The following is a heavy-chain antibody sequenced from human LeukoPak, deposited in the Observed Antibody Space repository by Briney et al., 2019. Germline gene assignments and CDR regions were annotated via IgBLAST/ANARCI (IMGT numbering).Heavy chain of an antibody. V-gene: IGHV4-39*07. CDR1: GGSISSSSYY. Sequence: SETLSLTCTVSGGSISSSSYYWGWIRQPPGKGLEWIGSIYQRATVHYNPSPKSRVTISLDTSKNHFSLNLRSMQASDTAVYYCARAFCVGECFVLHIFFDSWGQGTLVTVSS. CDR3: ARAFCVGECFVLHIFFDS. D-gene: IGHD2-21*01. J-gene: IGHJ4*02. CDR2: IYQRATV.